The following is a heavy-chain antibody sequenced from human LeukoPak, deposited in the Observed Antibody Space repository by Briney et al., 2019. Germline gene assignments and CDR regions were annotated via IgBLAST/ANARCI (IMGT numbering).Heavy chain of an antibody. D-gene: IGHD3-22*01. CDR2: INPNSGGT. V-gene: IGHV1-2*06. CDR1: GYTFTGYY. Sequence: ASVKVSCKASGYTFTGYYMHWVRQTPGQGLEWMGRINPNSGGTNYAQKFQGRVTMTRDTSISTAYMELSRLRSDDTAVYYCASSTQYYYDSSGQYYLDYWGQGTLVTVSS. CDR3: ASSTQYYYDSSGQYYLDY. J-gene: IGHJ4*02.